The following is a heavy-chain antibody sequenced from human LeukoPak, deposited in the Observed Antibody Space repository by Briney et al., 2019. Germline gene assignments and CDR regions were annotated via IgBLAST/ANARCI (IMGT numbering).Heavy chain of an antibody. D-gene: IGHD4-17*01. Sequence: SETLSLTCTVSGGSISSGDYYWSWIRQPPGKGPEWIGYIYYSGSTYYNPSLKSRVTISVDTSKNQFSLKLSSVTAADTAVYYCARESSLYGDYFDYWGQGTLVTVSS. V-gene: IGHV4-30-4*08. CDR3: ARESSLYGDYFDY. CDR1: GGSISSGDYY. J-gene: IGHJ4*02. CDR2: IYYSGST.